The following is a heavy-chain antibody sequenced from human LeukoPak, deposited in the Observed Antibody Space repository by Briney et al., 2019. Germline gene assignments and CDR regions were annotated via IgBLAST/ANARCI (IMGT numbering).Heavy chain of an antibody. CDR2: ISAYNGNT. Sequence: ASVKVSCKASGYTFTSYGISWVRQAPGQGLEWMGWISAYNGNTNYAQKLQGRVTMTTDTSTSTAYMELRSLRSDDTAVYYCARERPYSSSSGYFQHWGQGTLVTVSS. J-gene: IGHJ1*01. D-gene: IGHD6-13*01. CDR3: ARERPYSSSSGYFQH. V-gene: IGHV1-18*01. CDR1: GYTFTSYG.